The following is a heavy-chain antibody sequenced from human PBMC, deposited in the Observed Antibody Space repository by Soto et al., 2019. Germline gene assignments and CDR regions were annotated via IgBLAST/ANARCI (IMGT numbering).Heavy chain of an antibody. J-gene: IGHJ2*01. CDR3: ARDVLRFLEWPHWFFDL. Sequence: ASVKVSCKASGYTFTNYYIHWVRQAPGQGLEWMGIINPTGGSTNYAQKFQGRVTLTMDTPTSTAYMELSSLRFEDTAVYYCARDVLRFLEWPHWFFDLWGRGTLVTVSS. CDR1: GYTFTNYY. CDR2: INPTGGST. V-gene: IGHV1-46*01. D-gene: IGHD3-3*01.